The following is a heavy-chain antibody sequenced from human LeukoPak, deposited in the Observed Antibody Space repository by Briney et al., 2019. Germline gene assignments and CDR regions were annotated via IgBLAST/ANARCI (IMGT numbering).Heavy chain of an antibody. CDR1: GFTFTTYS. J-gene: IGHJ4*02. V-gene: IGHV3-48*02. CDR2: IHSRSRTI. Sequence: GGSLRLSCTASGFTFTTYSMNWVRQAPGKGLEWISYIHSRSRTIYYADSVKGRFTISRDNAKNLEYLQMNSLRDEDTAVYYCARDLPFDYWGQGTPVIVSS. CDR3: ARDLPFDY.